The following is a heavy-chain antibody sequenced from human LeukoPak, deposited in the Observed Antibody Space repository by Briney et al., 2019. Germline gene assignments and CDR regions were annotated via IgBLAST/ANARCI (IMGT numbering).Heavy chain of an antibody. J-gene: IGHJ4*02. D-gene: IGHD5-12*01. Sequence: SETLSLTCTVSGGSISSSSYYWGWIRQPPGKGLEWIGSIYYSGSTYYNPSLKSRVTISVDTSKNQFSLKLSSVTAADTAVYYCASPYSGYDWRYYFDYWGQGTVVTVSS. CDR1: GGSISSSSYY. CDR2: IYYSGST. V-gene: IGHV4-39*01. CDR3: ASPYSGYDWRYYFDY.